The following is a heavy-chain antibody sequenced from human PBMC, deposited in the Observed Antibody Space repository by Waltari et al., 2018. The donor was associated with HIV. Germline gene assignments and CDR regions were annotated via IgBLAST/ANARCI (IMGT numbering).Heavy chain of an antibody. CDR1: GFTFSSYA. CDR3: ARDPHPYDRSGYYIAY. Sequence: QVQLVESGGGVVQPGRSLRLSCAGSGFTFSSYAMHWVRQAPGKGLEWVTFISYDGSNKYNADSVKGRFTISRDNSKNTLYLQMNSLRVEDTAVYYCARDPHPYDRSGYYIAYWGQGTLVTVSS. J-gene: IGHJ4*02. CDR2: ISYDGSNK. D-gene: IGHD3-22*01. V-gene: IGHV3-30*01.